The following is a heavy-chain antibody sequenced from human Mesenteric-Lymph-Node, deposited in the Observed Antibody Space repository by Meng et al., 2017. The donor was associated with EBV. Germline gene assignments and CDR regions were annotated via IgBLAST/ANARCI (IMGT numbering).Heavy chain of an antibody. Sequence: QVQLVQSGAEVKKPRASWKVSCKASGYTFIGYYIHWVRQAPGQGLEWMGRINPNRGDTNYAQRFQGRVTMTRDTSISTAYMELSSLRSDDTAVYFCARGPMTTVTMDDYWGQGTLVTVSS. CDR2: INPNRGDT. V-gene: IGHV1-2*06. CDR1: GYTFIGYY. J-gene: IGHJ4*02. CDR3: ARGPMTTVTMDDY. D-gene: IGHD4-17*01.